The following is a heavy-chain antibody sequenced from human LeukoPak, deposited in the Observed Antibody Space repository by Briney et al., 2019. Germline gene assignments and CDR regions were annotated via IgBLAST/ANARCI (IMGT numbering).Heavy chain of an antibody. CDR3: ARAAIAVAGTKYFQH. V-gene: IGHV1-46*01. Sequence: ASVKVSCKASGYTFTSYYMHWVRQAPGQGLEWMGIINPSGGSTSYAQKFQGRVTMTRDMSTSTVYMELSSLRSEDTAVYYCARAAIAVAGTKYFQHWGQGTLVTVSS. CDR2: INPSGGST. CDR1: GYTFTSYY. D-gene: IGHD6-19*01. J-gene: IGHJ1*01.